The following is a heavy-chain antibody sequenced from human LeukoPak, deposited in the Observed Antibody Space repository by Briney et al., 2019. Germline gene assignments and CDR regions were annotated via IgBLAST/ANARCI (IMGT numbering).Heavy chain of an antibody. D-gene: IGHD6-13*01. V-gene: IGHV3-74*01. CDR1: GFTFSNYW. Sequence: GGSLRLSCAASGFTFSNYWMHWVRQAPGTGPVWVSSINTDGTITRSADSVKGRFSISRDNAKNTLFLQMDSLRGEDTAVYYCLRDPAADGGSWGQGTLVIVSP. CDR3: LRDPAADGGS. CDR2: INTDGTIT. J-gene: IGHJ5*02.